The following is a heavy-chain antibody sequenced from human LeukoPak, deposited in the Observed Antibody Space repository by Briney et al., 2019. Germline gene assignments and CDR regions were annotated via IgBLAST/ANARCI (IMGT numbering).Heavy chain of an antibody. CDR3: ARARSAGTFDY. Sequence: GRSLRLSCAASGFTFSSYSMNWVRQAPGKGLEWVSSISSSSSYIYYADSVKGRFTISRDNAKNSLYLQMNSLRAEDTAVYYCARARSAGTFDYWGQGTLVTVSS. CDR1: GFTFSSYS. D-gene: IGHD6-13*01. V-gene: IGHV3-21*01. J-gene: IGHJ4*02. CDR2: ISSSSSYI.